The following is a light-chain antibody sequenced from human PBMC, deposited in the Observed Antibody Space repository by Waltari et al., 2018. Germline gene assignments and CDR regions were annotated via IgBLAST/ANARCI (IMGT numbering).Light chain of an antibody. V-gene: IGLV3-1*01. CDR2: QDN. Sequence: SYELTQPPSVSVSPRQTATITCPGDKLGNKYACWYQQRPGQPPVLVIYQDNKRPSGIPGRFSGSRSGNTATLTIRETQAVDEADYYCQAWDSGTALYVFGTGTKVTVL. CDR3: QAWDSGTALYV. J-gene: IGLJ1*01. CDR1: KLGNKY.